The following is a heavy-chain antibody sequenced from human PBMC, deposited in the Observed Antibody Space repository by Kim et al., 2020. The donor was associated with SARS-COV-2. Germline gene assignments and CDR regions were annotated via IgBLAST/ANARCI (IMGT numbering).Heavy chain of an antibody. Sequence: GGSLRLSCAASQFTFKSYTMHWVRQTPGKGLEWVAPISYDGSDKYYADFVKGRFTISRDTSNNTLYLQMTRLTTEDTAVYYCARNARNTMIRGVIFYWGQGTLVTVSS. D-gene: IGHD3-10*01. CDR3: ARNARNTMIRGVIFY. CDR1: QFTFKSYT. CDR2: ISYDGSDK. J-gene: IGHJ4*02. V-gene: IGHV3-30*04.